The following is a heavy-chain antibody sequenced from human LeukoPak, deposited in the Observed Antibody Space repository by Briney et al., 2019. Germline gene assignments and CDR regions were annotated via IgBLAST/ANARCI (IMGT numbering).Heavy chain of an antibody. CDR3: ARDKIVRAAHDAFDI. D-gene: IGHD3-10*01. V-gene: IGHV4-39*07. CDR1: GGSITSSYYY. CDR2: IYYSGST. J-gene: IGHJ3*02. Sequence: SETLSLTCTVSGGSITSSYYYWGWIRQPPGTGLEWIGSIYYSGSTYYNPSLKSRVTISVDTSKNQFSLKLSSVTAADTAVYFCARDKIVRAAHDAFDIWGQGTMVTVSS.